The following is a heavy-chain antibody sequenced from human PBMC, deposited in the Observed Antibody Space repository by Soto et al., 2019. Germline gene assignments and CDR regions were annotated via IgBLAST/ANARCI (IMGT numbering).Heavy chain of an antibody. V-gene: IGHV4-38-2*01. CDR2: IYHAGSV. CDR3: DRTFDYYGMDV. Sequence: PSETLSLTCAVSGYSIASGYYWAWIRQSPGKGLEWIGSIYHAGSVYYNPSLNGRVALSMDTSKNHFSLKLTSVTAADTAVYYCDRTFDYYGMDVWGQGTTVTVSS. CDR1: GYSIASGYY. J-gene: IGHJ6*02.